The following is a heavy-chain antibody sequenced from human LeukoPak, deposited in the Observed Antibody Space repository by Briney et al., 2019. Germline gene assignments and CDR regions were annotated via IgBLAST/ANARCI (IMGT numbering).Heavy chain of an antibody. CDR2: INQDGSGK. CDR1: GFTFSSHW. D-gene: IGHD3-16*01. V-gene: IGHV3-7*01. J-gene: IGHJ3*02. CDR3: ARDPHYGAFDI. Sequence: GGSLRLSCSASGFTFSSHWMTWVRQAPGKGLEWVAEINQDGSGKYYVDSVKGRFTISRDNAQNSLYLQMNGLRAEDTAVYYCARDPHYGAFDIWGQGTMVTVSS.